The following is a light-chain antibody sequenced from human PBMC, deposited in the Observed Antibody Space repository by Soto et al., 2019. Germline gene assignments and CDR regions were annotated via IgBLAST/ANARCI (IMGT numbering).Light chain of an antibody. V-gene: IGLV2-14*01. CDR3: SSYTSTSTPYV. J-gene: IGLJ1*01. Sequence: QSVLTQPASVSGSPGQSITISCIGTNSDVGAYNYVSWYQQHPGKAPKLMIYDVSNRPSGLSNRFSGSKSGNTASLTISGLQAEDEADYYCSSYTSTSTPYVFGTGTKLTVL. CDR2: DVS. CDR1: NSDVGAYNY.